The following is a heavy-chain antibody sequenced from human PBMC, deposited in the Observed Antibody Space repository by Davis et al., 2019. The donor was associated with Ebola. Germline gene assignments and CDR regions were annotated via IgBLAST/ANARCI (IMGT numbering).Heavy chain of an antibody. J-gene: IGHJ4*02. D-gene: IGHD6-19*01. CDR3: ARSGFSSGWYYFDY. V-gene: IGHV3-21*01. CDR1: GFTFSSYS. CDR2: ISSSSRYI. Sequence: GGSLRLSCAASGFTFSSYSINWVRQAPGKGLEWVASISSSSRYIYYADSVKGRFTISRDNAKNSLYLQMNSLRAEDTAVYYCARSGFSSGWYYFDYWGQGTLVTVSS.